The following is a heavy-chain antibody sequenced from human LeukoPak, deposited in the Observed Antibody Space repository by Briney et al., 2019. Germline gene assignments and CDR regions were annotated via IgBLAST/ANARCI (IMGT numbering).Heavy chain of an antibody. Sequence: ASVKVSCKASGYIFTSYYIHWVRQAPGQGLEWMGWINPNSGGTSSAQKFQGRVTMTRDTSVSTAYMELSRLRSDDTALYYCARETGYCSGGRCYFIYWGQGTLVTVSS. CDR3: ARETGYCSGGRCYFIY. CDR1: GYIFTSYY. CDR2: INPNSGGT. J-gene: IGHJ4*02. D-gene: IGHD2-15*01. V-gene: IGHV1-2*02.